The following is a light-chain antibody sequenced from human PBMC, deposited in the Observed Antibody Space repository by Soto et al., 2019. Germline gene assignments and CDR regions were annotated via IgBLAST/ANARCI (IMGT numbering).Light chain of an antibody. CDR3: SAYTSSSTLV. CDR1: SSDVGGYNY. J-gene: IGLJ2*01. CDR2: EVS. V-gene: IGLV2-14*01. Sequence: QSALTQPASVSGSPGQSITISCTGTSSDVGGYNYVSWYQHHPGKAPKLMIYEVSNRPSGVSNRFSGSKSGNTASLTISGLQAEDEADYYCSAYTSSSTLVLGGETKLT.